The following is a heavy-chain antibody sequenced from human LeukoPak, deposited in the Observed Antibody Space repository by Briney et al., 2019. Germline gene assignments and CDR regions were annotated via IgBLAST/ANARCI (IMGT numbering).Heavy chain of an antibody. V-gene: IGHV3-23*01. CDR3: ARDDEKEKGMDV. J-gene: IGHJ6*02. CDR1: GFTFSSYA. Sequence: GGSLRLSCAASGFTFSSYAMSWVRQAPGKGLEWVSAISGSGGSTYYADSVKGRFTISRDNSKNTLYLQMNSLRAEDTAVYYCARDDEKEKGMDVWGQGTTVTVSS. CDR2: ISGSGGST.